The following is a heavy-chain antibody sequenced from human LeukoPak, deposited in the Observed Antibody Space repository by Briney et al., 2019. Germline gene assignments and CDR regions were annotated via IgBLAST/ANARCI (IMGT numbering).Heavy chain of an antibody. J-gene: IGHJ4*02. CDR3: TRTSPGVPLDV. D-gene: IGHD7-27*01. CDR1: GVSFRGYY. V-gene: IGHV4-34*01. Sequence: SETLSLTCALSGVSFRGYYWSWMRQPPGKGPQWVGQISQSGVTDYNPSLKSRVTISLDTSKNQFSLRLTFVTAADAAVYYCTRTSPGVPLDVWGRGTLVTVSS. CDR2: ISQSGVT.